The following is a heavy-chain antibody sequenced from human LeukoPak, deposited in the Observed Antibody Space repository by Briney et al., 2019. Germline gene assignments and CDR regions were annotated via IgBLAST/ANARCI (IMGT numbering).Heavy chain of an antibody. CDR3: ARNHGGNRHYYYYYYMDV. CDR1: GFTFSSYA. J-gene: IGHJ6*03. CDR2: ISYDGSNK. Sequence: GGSLRLSCAASGFTFSSYAMHWVRQAPGKGLEWVAVISYDGSNKYYADSVKGRFTISRDNSKNTLYLQMNSLRAEDTAVYYCARNHGGNRHYYYYYYMDVWGKGTTVTVSS. D-gene: IGHD4-23*01. V-gene: IGHV3-30*01.